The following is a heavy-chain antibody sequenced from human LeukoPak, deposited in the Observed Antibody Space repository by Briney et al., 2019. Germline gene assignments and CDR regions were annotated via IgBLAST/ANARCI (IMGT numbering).Heavy chain of an antibody. CDR2: ISGSGDTT. CDR3: AKDPHYCSSTSCPKTGY. CDR1: GFTFNSYA. Sequence: GSLRLSCAASGFTFNSYAMTWVRQAPGKGLEWVSGISGSGDTTYYADSVKGRFTISRDNSKNTLYLQMNSLRAEDTAVYYCAKDPHYCSSTSCPKTGYWGQGTLVTVSS. D-gene: IGHD2-2*01. V-gene: IGHV3-23*01. J-gene: IGHJ4*02.